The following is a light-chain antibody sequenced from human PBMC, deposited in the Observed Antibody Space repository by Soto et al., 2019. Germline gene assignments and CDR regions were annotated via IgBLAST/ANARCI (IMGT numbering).Light chain of an antibody. CDR3: SSYTSISTVV. CDR1: SSDVGSYNL. Sequence: QSALTQPASVSGSPGQSITISCTGTSSDVGSYNLVSWYQQHPGKAPKLMIYEGSKRPSGVSNRFSGSKSGNTASLTISGLQAEDEADYFCSSYTSISTVVFGTGTKLTVL. J-gene: IGLJ1*01. V-gene: IGLV2-14*02. CDR2: EGS.